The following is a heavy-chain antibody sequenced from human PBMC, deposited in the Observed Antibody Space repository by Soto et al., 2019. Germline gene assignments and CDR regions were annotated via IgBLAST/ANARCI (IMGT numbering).Heavy chain of an antibody. J-gene: IGHJ5*02. CDR2: IYYSGST. CDR1: GGSVSSGSYY. D-gene: IGHD3-22*01. V-gene: IGHV4-61*01. Sequence: SETLSLTCTVSGGSVSSGSYYWSWIRQPPGKGLEWIGYIYYSGSTNYNPSLKSRVTISVDTSKNQFSLKLSSVTAADTAVYYCARRSGCHSWFDPWGQGTLVTVSS. CDR3: ARRSGCHSWFDP.